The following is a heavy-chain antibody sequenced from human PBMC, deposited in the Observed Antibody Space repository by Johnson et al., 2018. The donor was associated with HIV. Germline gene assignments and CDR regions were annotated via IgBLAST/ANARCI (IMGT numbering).Heavy chain of an antibody. Sequence: VESGGGLVKPGGSLRLSCAASGFTFSDYYMSWIRQAPGKGLEWVSYISSSGSTIYYADSVKCRFTISRDNAKNSLYLQMNSLRTEDTAMYYCAKGQSSGYPKDAFDIWGRGTIVIVSS. CDR3: AKGQSSGYPKDAFDI. CDR2: ISSSGSTI. J-gene: IGHJ3*02. D-gene: IGHD3-22*01. CDR1: GFTFSDYY. V-gene: IGHV3-11*04.